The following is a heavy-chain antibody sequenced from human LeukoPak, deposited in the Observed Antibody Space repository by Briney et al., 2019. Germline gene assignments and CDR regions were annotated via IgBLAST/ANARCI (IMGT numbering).Heavy chain of an antibody. D-gene: IGHD1-1*01. CDR1: GFTFGSYG. Sequence: GGSLRLSCAASGFTFGSYGMHWVRQAPGKGLEWVAVIWFGGSNKYYADSVKGRFTISRDNSKNTLYLQMNSLRAEDTAVYYCAKDQGPTTYYYMDVWGKGTTVTVSS. J-gene: IGHJ6*03. CDR2: IWFGGSNK. CDR3: AKDQGPTTYYYMDV. V-gene: IGHV3-30*02.